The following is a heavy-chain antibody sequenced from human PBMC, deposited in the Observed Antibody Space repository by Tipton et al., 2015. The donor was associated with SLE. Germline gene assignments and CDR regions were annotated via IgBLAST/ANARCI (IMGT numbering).Heavy chain of an antibody. Sequence: TLSLTCTVSGASISSGGYYWSWIRQPPGKGLEWIGEINHSGSTNYNPSLKSRVTISVDTSKNQFSLKLSSVTAADTAVYYCARRLRRGGAFDIWGQGTMVTVSS. CDR2: INHSGST. CDR3: ARRLRRGGAFDI. CDR1: GASISSGGYY. D-gene: IGHD4-17*01. V-gene: IGHV4-39*07. J-gene: IGHJ3*02.